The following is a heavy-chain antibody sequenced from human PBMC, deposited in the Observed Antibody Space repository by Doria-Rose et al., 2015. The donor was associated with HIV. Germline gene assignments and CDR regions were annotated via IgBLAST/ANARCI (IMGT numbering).Heavy chain of an antibody. Sequence: QVQLQESGPGLAKPSETLSLTCSVSGGSIMHYYWSSIRQARCQGLEYTGDLLYTGSTNYSPSLKSRVSISIDTSKNKFSLRLSSVTAADTAVYYCARVLSGTYDYWGQGTLVTVSS. CDR3: ARVLSGTYDY. J-gene: IGHJ4*02. CDR1: GGSIMHYY. V-gene: IGHV4-59*01. D-gene: IGHD1-26*01. CDR2: LLYTGST.